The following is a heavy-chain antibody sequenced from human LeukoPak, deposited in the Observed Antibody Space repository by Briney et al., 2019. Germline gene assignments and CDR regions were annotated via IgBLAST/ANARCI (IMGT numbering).Heavy chain of an antibody. D-gene: IGHD5-18*01. V-gene: IGHV1-2*06. CDR1: GYTFTSYY. CDR2: INPNSGGT. J-gene: IGHJ5*02. Sequence: GASVKVSCKASGYTFTSYYMHWVRQAPGQGLEWMGRINPNSGGTNYAQKFQGRVTMTRDTSISTAYMELSSLRSEDTAVYYCARGHYYVDTAMVNYNWFDPWGQRTLVTVSS. CDR3: ARGHYYVDTAMVNYNWFDP.